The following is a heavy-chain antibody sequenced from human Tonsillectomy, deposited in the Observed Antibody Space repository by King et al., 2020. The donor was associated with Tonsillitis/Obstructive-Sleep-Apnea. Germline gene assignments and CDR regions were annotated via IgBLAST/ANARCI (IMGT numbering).Heavy chain of an antibody. CDR3: ARVGASGDYGVSEHFED. J-gene: IGHJ1*01. D-gene: IGHD3-16*01. CDR2: IYYSVST. CDR1: GGSIRSYY. Sequence: VQLQESGPGLVKPSETLSLTCTVSGGSIRSYYWSWIRQPPGKGLEWIGYIYYSVSTNYNPSLKSRVTISVDTSKNQFSLRLRSVTAADTAEDYCARVGASGDYGVSEHFEDWGQGTLVTVSS. V-gene: IGHV4-59*01.